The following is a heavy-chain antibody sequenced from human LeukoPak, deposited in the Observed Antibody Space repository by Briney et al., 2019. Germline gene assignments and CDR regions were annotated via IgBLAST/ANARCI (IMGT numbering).Heavy chain of an antibody. Sequence: PGGSLRLSCVASGFTFSSSAMSWVRQAPGKGLEWVSALTGNGGATYYADSVKGRFTISRDNSKNTMYLQMNSLRAEDTALYYCAKEAVEYFDYWRQGDLVTVSS. CDR1: GFTFSSSA. CDR3: AKEAVEYFDY. V-gene: IGHV3-23*01. CDR2: LTGNGGAT. J-gene: IGHJ4*02.